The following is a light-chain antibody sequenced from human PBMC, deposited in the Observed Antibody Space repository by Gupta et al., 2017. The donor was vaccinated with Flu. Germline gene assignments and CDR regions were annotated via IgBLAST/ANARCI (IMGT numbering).Light chain of an antibody. J-gene: IGLJ3*02. CDR3: SSYTDSNTWV. CDR2: EVS. Sequence: QSALTQPASVSGSPGQSITISCTGTSSDVGGHKYVSWYQQHPGKAPKVMIYEVSSRPSGVSNRFSGSKSGNTASLTISGLQADDEANYYCSSYTDSNTWVFGGGTKVTV. V-gene: IGLV2-14*01. CDR1: SSDVGGHKY.